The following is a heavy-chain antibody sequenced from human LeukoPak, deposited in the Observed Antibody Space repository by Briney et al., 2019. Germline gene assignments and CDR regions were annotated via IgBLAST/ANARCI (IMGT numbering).Heavy chain of an antibody. CDR3: ARDPFGESSY. D-gene: IGHD3-16*02. Sequence: PGGSLSLFCAASGFTFSSYWMHWVRQAPGKGRVWVSRIKSDGSSTSYADSVKGRFTISRDNGMNTLYLQMNSLRAEDTAVYYCARDPFGESSYWGRGILVTVSS. CDR1: GFTFSSYW. CDR2: IKSDGSST. V-gene: IGHV3-74*01. J-gene: IGHJ4*02.